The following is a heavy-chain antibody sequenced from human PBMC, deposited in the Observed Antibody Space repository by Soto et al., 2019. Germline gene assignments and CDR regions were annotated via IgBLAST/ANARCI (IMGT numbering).Heavy chain of an antibody. CDR2: ISGSGGRT. D-gene: IGHD1-7*01. V-gene: IGHV3-23*01. CDR1: GFTFSSYA. CDR3: ARRNWNYGAFDI. J-gene: IGHJ3*02. Sequence: GWSLRLSCAASGFTFSSYAMSWVRQAPGKGLEWVSGISGSGGRTYYADSVKGRFTISRDNSKNTLYLQMNSLRVEDTAVYYCARRNWNYGAFDIWGQGTMVTVSS.